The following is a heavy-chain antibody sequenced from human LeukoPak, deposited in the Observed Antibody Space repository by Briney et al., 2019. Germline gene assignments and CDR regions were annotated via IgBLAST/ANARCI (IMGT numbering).Heavy chain of an antibody. V-gene: IGHV4-30-2*01. CDR1: GGSISSGGYY. CDR2: IYHSGST. J-gene: IGHJ3*02. D-gene: IGHD2-2*01. CDR3: AANIVVGEATGYAFDI. Sequence: SETLSLTCTVSGGSISSGGYYWSWIRQPPGKGLEWIGYIYHSGSTYYNPSLKSRVTISVDRSKNQFSLKLSSVTAADTAVYYCAANIVVGEATGYAFDIWGQGTMVTVSS.